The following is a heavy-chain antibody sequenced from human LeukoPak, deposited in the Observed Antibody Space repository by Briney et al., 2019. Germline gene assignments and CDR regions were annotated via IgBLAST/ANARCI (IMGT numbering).Heavy chain of an antibody. J-gene: IGHJ3*02. D-gene: IGHD3-10*01. Sequence: GESLKISCKASEYRFTSYWIGWVRQMPGKGLEWMGIIYPGDSDTRYSPSFQGQVTISADKSISTAYLQWSSLKASDTAMYYCATTVGITMVRGAPLAFDTWGQGTMVTVSS. V-gene: IGHV5-51*01. CDR2: IYPGDSDT. CDR3: ATTVGITMVRGAPLAFDT. CDR1: EYRFTSYW.